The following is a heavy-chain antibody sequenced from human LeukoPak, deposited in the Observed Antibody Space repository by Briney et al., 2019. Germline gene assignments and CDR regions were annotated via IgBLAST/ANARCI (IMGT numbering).Heavy chain of an antibody. V-gene: IGHV3-30*04. CDR3: AWTLIEYSVSSCYFDY. Sequence: GGSLRLSCAASGFTYTKHAMHWVRQAPGKGLEWVAVISYDGSNKKYADSVKGRFTISRDNSKNTLYLQMNSMRAEDTAEYYCAWTLIEYSVSSCYFDYWGQGTLVTVSS. CDR2: ISYDGSNK. CDR1: GFTYTKHA. J-gene: IGHJ4*02. D-gene: IGHD6-6*01.